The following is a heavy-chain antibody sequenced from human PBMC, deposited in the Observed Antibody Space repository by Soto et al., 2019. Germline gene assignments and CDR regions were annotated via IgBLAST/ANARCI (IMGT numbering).Heavy chain of an antibody. D-gene: IGHD6-19*01. CDR3: ARVTAVDSSHYDMDV. CDR2: ISTQNGNT. Sequence: QAQLVQSGGELKKSGASVKVSCKASGYTFTGYGVSWVRQAPGQGLEWIGWISTQNGNTNFAQRFQGRVTLTTDTSTSTAKMELRRLRSDDTAVYYCARVTAVDSSHYDMDVWGKGTTVTVSS. J-gene: IGHJ6*03. V-gene: IGHV1-18*04. CDR1: GYTFTGYG.